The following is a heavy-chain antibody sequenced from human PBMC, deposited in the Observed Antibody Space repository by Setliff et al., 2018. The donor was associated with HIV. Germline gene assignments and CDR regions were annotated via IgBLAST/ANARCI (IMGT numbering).Heavy chain of an antibody. V-gene: IGHV4-39*07. CDR2: IYYSGST. CDR3: AREIYGGNSRPFDY. CDR1: GGSISSSSYY. Sequence: SETLSLTCTVSGGSISSSSYYWGWIRQPPGKGLEWIGSIYYSGSTYYNPSLKSRVTISVDTSKNQLSLKLSSVTAADTAVYYCAREIYGGNSRPFDYWGQGTLVTVSS. J-gene: IGHJ4*02. D-gene: IGHD4-17*01.